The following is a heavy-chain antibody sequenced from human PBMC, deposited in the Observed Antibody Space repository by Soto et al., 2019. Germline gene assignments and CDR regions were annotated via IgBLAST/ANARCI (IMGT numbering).Heavy chain of an antibody. D-gene: IGHD5-12*01. CDR3: ARVSGYSGYEILDY. Sequence: GGSLRLSCAASGFTFSSYSMNWVRQAPGKGLEWVSSISSSSSYIYYADSVKGRFTISRDNAKNSLYLQMNSLRAEDTAVYYCARVSGYSGYEILDYWGQGTLVTVSS. CDR2: ISSSSSYI. V-gene: IGHV3-21*01. J-gene: IGHJ4*02. CDR1: GFTFSSYS.